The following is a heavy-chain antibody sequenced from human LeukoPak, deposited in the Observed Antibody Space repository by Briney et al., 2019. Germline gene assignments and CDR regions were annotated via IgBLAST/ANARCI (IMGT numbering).Heavy chain of an antibody. J-gene: IGHJ4*02. V-gene: IGHV3-23*01. Sequence: PGGSLRLACSASAFTVSGYAMSWVRQAPGKGLDWVSAISGSGGSTYYADSVKGRFTISRDNSKNTLYLQMNSPGAEDTAVYYCARASPYGDYKRLDYRGQGTLVTVSS. D-gene: IGHD4-17*01. CDR1: AFTVSGYA. CDR2: ISGSGGST. CDR3: ARASPYGDYKRLDY.